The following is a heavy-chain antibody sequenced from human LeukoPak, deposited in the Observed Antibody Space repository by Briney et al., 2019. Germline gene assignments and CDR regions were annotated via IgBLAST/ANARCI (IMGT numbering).Heavy chain of an antibody. D-gene: IGHD2-2*01. CDR2: INHSGST. CDR3: ANSLYCTSASCLYYFDY. Sequence: SETLSLTCTVSGGSVSSDYWNWIRQPPGKGLEWIGEINHSGSTNYNPSLKSRVTISVDTSKNQFSLKLSSVTAADTAVYYCANSLYCTSASCLYYFDYWGQGTLVTVSS. V-gene: IGHV4-34*01. CDR1: GGSVSSDY. J-gene: IGHJ4*02.